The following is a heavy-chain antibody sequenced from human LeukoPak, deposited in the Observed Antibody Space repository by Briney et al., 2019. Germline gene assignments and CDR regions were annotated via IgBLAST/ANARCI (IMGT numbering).Heavy chain of an antibody. J-gene: IGHJ6*04. Sequence: SETLSLTCTVSGGSISNYYWSWLRQPPGKGLEWIGYIYYSGSANYNPSLKSRVTISVDTSKNQFSLNLSSVTAADTAVYYCARDNRYQLPRTGYYYTYYGMDVWGKGTTVTVSS. V-gene: IGHV4-59*01. CDR3: ARDNRYQLPRTGYYYTYYGMDV. CDR1: GGSISNYY. D-gene: IGHD2-2*01. CDR2: IYYSGSA.